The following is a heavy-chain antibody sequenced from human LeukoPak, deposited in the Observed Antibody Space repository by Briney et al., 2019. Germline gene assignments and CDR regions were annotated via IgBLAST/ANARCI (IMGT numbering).Heavy chain of an antibody. D-gene: IGHD4-11*01. J-gene: IGHJ6*02. V-gene: IGHV1-46*01. Sequence: ASVKVSCKASGYTFTSYYVHWVRQAPGQGLEWMGIINPSGGSTSYAQKFQGRVTMTRDTSTSTVYMELSSLRSEDTAVYYCARDPASTVTTWFVPYTSLYGYYGMDVWGQGTTVTVSS. CDR2: INPSGGST. CDR3: ARDPASTVTTWFVPYTSLYGYYGMDV. CDR1: GYTFTSYY.